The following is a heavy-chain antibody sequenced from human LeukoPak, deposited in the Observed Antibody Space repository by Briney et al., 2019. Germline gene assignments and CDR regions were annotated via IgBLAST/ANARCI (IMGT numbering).Heavy chain of an antibody. CDR2: VYYSGST. CDR1: GASISSSSYS. J-gene: IGHJ3*02. V-gene: IGHV4-39*01. Sequence: SETLSLTCTVSGASISSSSYSWGWIRQPPGKGLEYIGSVYYSGSTYYNPSLRSRVTISVDRSKNRFSLRLNSVTAADTAVYYCARPLDTTLVNAFDIWGPGTMVTVS. D-gene: IGHD5-18*01. CDR3: ARPLDTTLVNAFDI.